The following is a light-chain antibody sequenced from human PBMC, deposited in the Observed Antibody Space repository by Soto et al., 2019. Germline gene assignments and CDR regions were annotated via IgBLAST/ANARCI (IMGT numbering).Light chain of an antibody. CDR3: QQYIRWPLT. V-gene: IGKV3-15*01. CDR1: QSLRSS. CDR2: DAS. J-gene: IGKJ4*01. Sequence: ETMMTQSPDTRSVSLGERATLSCRASQSLRSSLAWYQQKPGQAPRLLIYDASTRATGIPARFSGSGSGTDFIPTISGLQSEDFAVYYCQQYIRWPLTFGGGTKVDI.